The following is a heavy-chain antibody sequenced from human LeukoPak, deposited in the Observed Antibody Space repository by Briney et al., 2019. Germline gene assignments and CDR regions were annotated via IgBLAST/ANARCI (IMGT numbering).Heavy chain of an antibody. CDR3: ARATMTDDAFDI. J-gene: IGHJ3*02. Sequence: PGGSLRLSRAASGFTFDDYGMSWVRQAPGKGLEWVSGINWNGGSTGYADSVKGRFTISRDNAKNSLYLQMNSLRAEDTALYHCARATMTDDAFDIWGQGTMVTVSS. CDR2: INWNGGST. V-gene: IGHV3-20*01. CDR1: GFTFDDYG. D-gene: IGHD3-22*01.